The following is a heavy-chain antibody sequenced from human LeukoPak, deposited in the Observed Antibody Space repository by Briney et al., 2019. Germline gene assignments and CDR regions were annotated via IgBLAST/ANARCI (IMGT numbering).Heavy chain of an antibody. J-gene: IGHJ3*02. Sequence: SETLSLTCTVSGGSISSGDYYWSWIRQPPGKGLEWIGYIYYSGSTYYNPSLKSRVTISVDTSKNQFSLKLSSVTAADTAVYYCARRRTYYDSSGYRASVAFDIWGQGTMVTVSS. CDR2: IYYSGST. CDR3: ARRRTYYDSSGYRASVAFDI. CDR1: GGSISSGDYY. V-gene: IGHV4-30-4*01. D-gene: IGHD3-22*01.